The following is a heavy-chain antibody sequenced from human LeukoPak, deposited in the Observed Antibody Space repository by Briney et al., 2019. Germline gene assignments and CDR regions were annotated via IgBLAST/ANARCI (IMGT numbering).Heavy chain of an antibody. D-gene: IGHD3-16*01. CDR3: AKDRSGDGGAAFDY. J-gene: IGHJ4*02. Sequence: PGGSLRLSCAASGFTFDDYAMHWVRQAPGKGLEWVSGISWNSGSIGYADSVKGRFTISRDNAKNSLYLQMNSLRAEDTALYYCAKDRSGDGGAAFDYWGQGTLVTVSS. V-gene: IGHV3-9*01. CDR2: ISWNSGSI. CDR1: GFTFDDYA.